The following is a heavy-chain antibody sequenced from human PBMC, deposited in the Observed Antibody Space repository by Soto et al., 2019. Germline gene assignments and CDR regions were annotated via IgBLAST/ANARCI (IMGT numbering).Heavy chain of an antibody. Sequence: GSLRLSCAASGFTFSSYAMSWVRQAPGKGLEWVSAISGSGGSTYYADSVKGRFTISRDNSKNTLYLQMNSLRAEDTAVYYCAKRGHYDFWSGSHANWFDPWGQGTLVTVSS. CDR2: ISGSGGST. V-gene: IGHV3-23*01. D-gene: IGHD3-3*01. CDR3: AKRGHYDFWSGSHANWFDP. CDR1: GFTFSSYA. J-gene: IGHJ5*02.